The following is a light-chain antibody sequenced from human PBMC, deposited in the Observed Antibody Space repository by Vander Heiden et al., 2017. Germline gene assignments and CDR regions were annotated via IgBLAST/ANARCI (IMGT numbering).Light chain of an antibody. CDR2: HAS. Sequence: EIVLKQSPGTLSLSPGERATLSCRASQSVSSSYLGWYQQKPGQAPRLLIYHASSRATGIPDRFSGSGSGTDFTLTISRLEPEDFAVYYCQQYGSSPLTFGQGTKLEIK. CDR1: QSVSSSY. V-gene: IGKV3-20*01. J-gene: IGKJ2*01. CDR3: QQYGSSPLT.